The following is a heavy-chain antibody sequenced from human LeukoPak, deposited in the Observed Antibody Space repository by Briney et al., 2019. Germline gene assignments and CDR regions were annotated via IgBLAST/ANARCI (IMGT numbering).Heavy chain of an antibody. CDR3: ARGPSGGWYGNSLGY. V-gene: IGHV1-2*02. CDR1: GHTFTGYY. J-gene: IGHJ4*02. CDR2: INPNSGGT. Sequence: GASVKVSCKASGHTFTGYYMHWVRQAPGQGLEWMGWINPNSGGTNYAQKFQGRVTMTRDMSTSTVYMELSSLRSEDTAVYYCARGPSGGWYGNSLGYWGQGTLVTVSS. D-gene: IGHD6-19*01.